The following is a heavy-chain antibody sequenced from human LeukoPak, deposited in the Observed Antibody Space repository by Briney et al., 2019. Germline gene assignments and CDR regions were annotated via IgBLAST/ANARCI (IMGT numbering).Heavy chain of an antibody. V-gene: IGHV3-9*03. Sequence: GRSLRLSCAASGFTFDEYAMHWVRQPPGKGLEWVSGISWNSYETGYADSVKGRFTISRDNAKNSLYLQMNSLRAEDMVLYYCAKGVGTSYHYHMDVWGKGTTVIVSS. CDR2: ISWNSYET. CDR1: GFTFDEYA. D-gene: IGHD1-26*01. CDR3: AKGVGTSYHYHMDV. J-gene: IGHJ6*03.